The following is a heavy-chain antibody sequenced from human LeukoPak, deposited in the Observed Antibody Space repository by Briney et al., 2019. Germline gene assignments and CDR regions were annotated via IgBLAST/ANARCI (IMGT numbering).Heavy chain of an antibody. CDR3: AGLGMGQLAHFDY. V-gene: IGHV5-51*01. Sequence: GESLKISCKGAGYSFTNYWIGWVRQMPGKGLEWMGIIYTGDSDTRYSPSFQGQVTISADKSISTAYLQWSSLQASDTAMYYCAGLGMGQLAHFDYWGQGTLVTVSS. CDR2: IYTGDSDT. CDR1: GYSFTNYW. D-gene: IGHD6-6*01. J-gene: IGHJ4*02.